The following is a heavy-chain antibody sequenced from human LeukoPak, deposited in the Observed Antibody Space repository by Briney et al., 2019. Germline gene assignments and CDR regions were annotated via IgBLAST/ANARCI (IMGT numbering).Heavy chain of an antibody. V-gene: IGHV3-7*03. D-gene: IGHD3/OR15-3a*01. CDR3: ARDQYDTWSRRGNFDS. Sequence: GGSLRLSCVASGFTFGKYWMSWVLQAPGKGLEWVANIKLDGSEKNYVDSVKGRFTISRDNTKNSLYLQMNSLRAEDTAVFYCARDQYDTWSRRGNFDSWGQGTLVTVSS. J-gene: IGHJ4*02. CDR2: IKLDGSEK. CDR1: GFTFGKYW.